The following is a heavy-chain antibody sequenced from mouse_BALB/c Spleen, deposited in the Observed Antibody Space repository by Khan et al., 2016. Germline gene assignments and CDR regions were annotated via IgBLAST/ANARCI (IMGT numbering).Heavy chain of an antibody. CDR2: INTYTGES. D-gene: IGHD2-1*01. V-gene: IGHV9-3-1*01. CDR1: GYTFTDYG. Sequence: QIQLVQSGPELKKPGETVKISCKASGYTFTDYGMNWVKQAPGKGLKWMGRINTYTGESTYADDFKGRFVFALETSASTAYLQINNLKNEDTVTYFCGKDFGNYCFFDFWGQGTTLTVSA. CDR3: GKDFGNYCFFDF. J-gene: IGHJ2*01.